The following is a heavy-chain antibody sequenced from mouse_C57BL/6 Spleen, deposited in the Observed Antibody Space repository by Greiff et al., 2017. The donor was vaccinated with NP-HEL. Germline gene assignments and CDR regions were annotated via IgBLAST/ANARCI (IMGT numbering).Heavy chain of an antibody. CDR1: GYTFTSYW. J-gene: IGHJ3*01. V-gene: IGHV1-72*01. Sequence: QVQLQQPGAELVKPGASVKLSCKASGYTFTSYWMHWVKQRPGRGLEWIGRIDPNSGGTKYNEKFKGKATLTVAKPSCTAYMQRSSLTSEDSAVYYCARYDLAGFAYWGQGTLVTVSA. CDR3: ARYDLAGFAY. CDR2: IDPNSGGT. D-gene: IGHD2-3*01.